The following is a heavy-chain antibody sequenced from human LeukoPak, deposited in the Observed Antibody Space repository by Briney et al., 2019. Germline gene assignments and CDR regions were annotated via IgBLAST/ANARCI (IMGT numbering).Heavy chain of an antibody. CDR1: GFTFSSYA. V-gene: IGHV3-23*01. CDR3: AKGPTVYYDSSGYYSSDY. CDR2: FSGSGGST. Sequence: GGSLRLSCAASGFTFSSYAVSWVRQAPGKGLECISGFSGSGGSTYYADSVKGRFTISRDNSKNTLFLQMNSLRAGDTAVYYCAKGPTVYYDSSGYYSSDYWGQGTLVTVSS. D-gene: IGHD3-22*01. J-gene: IGHJ4*02.